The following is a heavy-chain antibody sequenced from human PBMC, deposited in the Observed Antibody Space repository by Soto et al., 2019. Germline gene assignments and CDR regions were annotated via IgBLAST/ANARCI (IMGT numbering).Heavy chain of an antibody. CDR2: IVVGSGNT. J-gene: IGHJ4*02. Sequence: GASVKVSCKASGFTFPSSAVQWVRQARGQRLEWIGWIVVGSGNTNSAQKFQERVTFTRDMSTSTVYMELSSLKFEDTAVYYCAADDMTTFIWGQGTVVTVYS. V-gene: IGHV1-58*01. CDR1: GFTFPSSA. CDR3: AADDMTTFI. D-gene: IGHD1-1*01.